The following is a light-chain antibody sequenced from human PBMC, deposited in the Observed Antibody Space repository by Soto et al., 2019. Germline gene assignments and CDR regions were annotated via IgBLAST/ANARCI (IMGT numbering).Light chain of an antibody. CDR3: QQRSNWPPIT. V-gene: IGKV3-11*01. J-gene: IGKJ5*01. CDR1: QSISTY. CDR2: EAS. Sequence: EIVLTQSPATLSLSPGERVTLSFRASQSISTYLAWYQQKPGQAPRLLIYEASNRATGIPPRFSGSGSGTDFTLTISSLEPEDFAVYYCQQRSNWPPITFGQGTRLEIK.